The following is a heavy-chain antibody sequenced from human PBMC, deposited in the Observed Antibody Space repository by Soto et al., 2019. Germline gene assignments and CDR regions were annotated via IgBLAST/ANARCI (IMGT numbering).Heavy chain of an antibody. D-gene: IGHD6-19*01. CDR3: ARVDSGWHDY. J-gene: IGHJ4*02. Sequence: SETLSLTCTVSGGSISSYYWSLIRQPPGEGLEWIGYIFYTGNTDYNPSLKSRVTISVDTSKNEFSLKLTSVTTADTAVYYCARVDSGWHDYWGQGTLFTVSS. CDR2: IFYTGNT. V-gene: IGHV4-59*01. CDR1: GGSISSYY.